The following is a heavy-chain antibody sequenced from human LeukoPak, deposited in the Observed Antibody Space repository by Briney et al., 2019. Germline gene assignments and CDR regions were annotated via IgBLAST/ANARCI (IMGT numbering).Heavy chain of an antibody. J-gene: IGHJ6*03. Sequence: GRSLRLSCAASGFTFSSYAMHWVRQAPGKGREWGAVISYDGSNKYYADSVRGRFTISRDNSKNTLYLQMNSLRAEDTAVYYCARAGYDSSGYYPEGEYYYYYMDVWGKGTTVTVSS. D-gene: IGHD3-22*01. CDR3: ARAGYDSSGYYPEGEYYYYYMDV. CDR1: GFTFSSYA. CDR2: ISYDGSNK. V-gene: IGHV3-30*01.